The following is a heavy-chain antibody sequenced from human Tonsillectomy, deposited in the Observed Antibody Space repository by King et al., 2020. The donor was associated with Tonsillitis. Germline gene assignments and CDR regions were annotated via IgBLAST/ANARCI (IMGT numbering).Heavy chain of an antibody. CDR3: ARDLGGDYYDRSSYYGYAFDI. Sequence: VQLVESGGGVVQPGRSLRLSCAASGFTFSSYAMHWVRLAPGKGLGGVAVISYDGSNKYYDDSLKGRFTISRDNSKNTLYLHMNSLRAEDTAVYYCARDLGGDYYDRSSYYGYAFDIWGQGTMVTVSS. J-gene: IGHJ3*02. V-gene: IGHV3-30-3*01. CDR2: ISYDGSNK. CDR1: GFTFSSYA. D-gene: IGHD3-22*01.